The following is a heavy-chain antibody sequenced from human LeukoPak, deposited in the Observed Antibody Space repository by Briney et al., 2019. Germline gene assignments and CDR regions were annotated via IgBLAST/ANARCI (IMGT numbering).Heavy chain of an antibody. J-gene: IGHJ4*02. V-gene: IGHV3-9*01. CDR2: ISWNSGSI. CDR3: AKAAYYDSSGYYYPYYFDY. CDR1: GFTFDDYA. Sequence: PGGSLRLSCAASGFTFDDYAMHWVRQAPGKGLEWVSGISWNSGSIGYADSVKGRFTISRDNSKNTLYLQMNSLRAEDTAVYYCAKAAYYDSSGYYYPYYFDYWGQGTLVTVSS. D-gene: IGHD3-22*01.